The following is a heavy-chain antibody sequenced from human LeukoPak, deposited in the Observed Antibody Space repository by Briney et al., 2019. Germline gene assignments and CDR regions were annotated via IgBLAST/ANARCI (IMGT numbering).Heavy chain of an antibody. Sequence: SETLSLTCTVSGASFISYYWTWIWQPAGKGLEWIGRIYTSGNTNYNPSLKSRVTMSVDTSKNQFSLKLTSVTAADTAVYYCARDLEAAGYFDNWGQGTLVTVSS. CDR3: ARDLEAAGYFDN. V-gene: IGHV4-4*07. J-gene: IGHJ4*02. D-gene: IGHD6-13*01. CDR1: GASFISYY. CDR2: IYTSGNT.